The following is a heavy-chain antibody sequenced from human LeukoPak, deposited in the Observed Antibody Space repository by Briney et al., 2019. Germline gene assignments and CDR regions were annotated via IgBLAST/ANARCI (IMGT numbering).Heavy chain of an antibody. V-gene: IGHV3-33*01. CDR2: ICYYGCNN. CDR3: ATDYGDKGSYLDY. Sequence: GWAVPVSRPASGFTFSRYAMHGLRQAPAKGVAGVAVICYYGCNNYYADSLKDRFTISRDNHKKTLHLQVNSLRAEGLAVYYCATDYGDKGSYLDYWGQETLVTVPS. J-gene: IGHJ4*02. CDR1: GFTFSRYA. D-gene: IGHD4-23*01.